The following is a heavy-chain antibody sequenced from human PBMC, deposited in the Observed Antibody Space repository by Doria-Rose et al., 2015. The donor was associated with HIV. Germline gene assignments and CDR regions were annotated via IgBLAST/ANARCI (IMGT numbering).Heavy chain of an antibody. CDR2: IRGSGDT. J-gene: IGHJ4*02. Sequence: VQLVQSGGGLVEPGGSLRLSCAASGFILNTYVMNWVRQAPGKGLEWVSSIRGSGDTCYSDSVKGRFTISRDNSKNTLFLQMNSLRAEDTAVYYCAKSLSALNSFDYWGQGTLVTVSS. D-gene: IGHD1-1*01. CDR1: GFILNTYV. CDR3: AKSLSALNSFDY. V-gene: IGHV3-23*04.